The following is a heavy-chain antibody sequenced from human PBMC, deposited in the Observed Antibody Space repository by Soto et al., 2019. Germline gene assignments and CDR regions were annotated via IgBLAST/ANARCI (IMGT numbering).Heavy chain of an antibody. D-gene: IGHD3-10*01. Sequence: TLSLTCTVSGGSISSYYWSWIRQPAGKGLEWIGRIYTSGSTNYNPSLKSRVTMSVDTSKNQFSLKLSSVTAADTAVYYCARASYGSGSYYLDYWGQGTLVTVSS. CDR3: ARASYGSGSYYLDY. J-gene: IGHJ4*02. CDR2: IYTSGST. CDR1: GGSISSYY. V-gene: IGHV4-4*07.